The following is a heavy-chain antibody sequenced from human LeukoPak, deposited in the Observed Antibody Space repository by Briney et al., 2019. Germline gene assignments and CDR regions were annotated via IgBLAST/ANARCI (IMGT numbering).Heavy chain of an antibody. V-gene: IGHV5-51*01. CDR3: ARHSKDYYDSSGYYYVGDNWFDP. CDR1: GYSFTSYW. D-gene: IGHD3-22*01. CDR2: IYPGDSDT. Sequence: GASLKISCKGSGYSFTSYWIGWVRPMPGKGLEWMGIIYPGDSDTRYSPSLQGQVTISADKSISTAYLQWSSLKASDTAMYYCARHSKDYYDSSGYYYVGDNWFDPWGQGTLVTVSS. J-gene: IGHJ5*02.